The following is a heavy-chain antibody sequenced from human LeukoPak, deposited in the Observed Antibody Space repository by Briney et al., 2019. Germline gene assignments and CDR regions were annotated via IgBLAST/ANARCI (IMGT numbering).Heavy chain of an antibody. CDR1: GGSISSRSYC. CDR2: VHISGST. D-gene: IGHD4-17*01. CDR3: ARGRLDYV. Sequence: PSETLSLTCTVSGGSISSRSYCWSWIRQPAGKGLEWIGHVHISGSTNYNSSLKSRVTISVDTSKNQFSLKLSSVTAADTAVYYCARGRLDYVWGQGTLVTVSS. V-gene: IGHV4-61*10. J-gene: IGHJ4*02.